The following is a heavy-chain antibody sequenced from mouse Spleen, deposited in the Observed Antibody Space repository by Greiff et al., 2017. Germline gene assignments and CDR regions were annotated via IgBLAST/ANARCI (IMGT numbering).Heavy chain of an antibody. CDR2: IWSGGST. CDR3: ASQFINYFDY. CDR1: GFSLTSYG. Sequence: VQLQQSGPGLVQPSQSLSITCTVSGFSLTSYGVHWVRQSPGKGLEWLGVIWSGGSTDYNAAFISRLSISKDNSKSQVFFKMNSLQADDTAIYYCASQFINYFDYWGQGTTLTVSS. V-gene: IGHV2-2*01. D-gene: IGHD1-2*01. J-gene: IGHJ2*01.